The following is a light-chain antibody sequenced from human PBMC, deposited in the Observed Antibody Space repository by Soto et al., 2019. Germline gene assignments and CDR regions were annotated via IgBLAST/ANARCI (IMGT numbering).Light chain of an antibody. CDR1: QSVMSKF. CDR3: HQYDSSRT. CDR2: GAS. J-gene: IGKJ1*01. Sequence: EIVLTQSPGTLSLSPGERAILSCRASQSVMSKFFAWYQQKPGQAPRLLIYGASIRATGIPDRFSGSGYGTDFTLTISRLEPEDFAVYYCHQYDSSRTFGQGTKVEMK. V-gene: IGKV3-20*01.